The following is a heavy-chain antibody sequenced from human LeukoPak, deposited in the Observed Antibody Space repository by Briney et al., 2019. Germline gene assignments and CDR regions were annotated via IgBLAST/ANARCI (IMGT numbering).Heavy chain of an antibody. CDR1: GYTFTGYY. CDR3: ARDFSYCSGGSCYPNYFDP. D-gene: IGHD2-15*01. V-gene: IGHV1-2*02. CDR2: IHPNSGGT. Sequence: GASVKVSCKTSGYTFTGYYMHWVRQAPGQGLEWMGWIHPNSGGTNYAQKFQGRVTMTIDTSISTAYMEMSRLTSDDTAVYYCARDFSYCSGGSCYPNYFDPWGQGTLVTGSS. J-gene: IGHJ5*02.